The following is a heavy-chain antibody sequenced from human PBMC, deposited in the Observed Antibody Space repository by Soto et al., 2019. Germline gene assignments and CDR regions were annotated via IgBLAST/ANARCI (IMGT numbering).Heavy chain of an antibody. J-gene: IGHJ4*02. Sequence: ASVKVSCKASGYTFTSYGISWVRQAPGQGLEWMGWISAYNGNTNYAQKLQGRVTMTTDTSTSTAYMELRSLRSDDTAVYYCARGVSSSWYRVYFDYWGQGTLVTVTS. V-gene: IGHV1-18*01. CDR2: ISAYNGNT. CDR3: ARGVSSSWYRVYFDY. CDR1: GYTFTSYG. D-gene: IGHD6-13*01.